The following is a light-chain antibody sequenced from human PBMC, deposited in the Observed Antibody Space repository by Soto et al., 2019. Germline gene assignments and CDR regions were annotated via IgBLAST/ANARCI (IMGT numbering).Light chain of an antibody. CDR2: AAS. Sequence: IQLTQSPPSLSATVGDRVIITCRASQTIDSYLNWFQQKPGMAPKLLIYAASKLQSGVPSRFRGSGSGTDFTLTIDTLQPDDFASYYCQQTRSGITFGQGTRLEI. V-gene: IGKV1-39*01. J-gene: IGKJ5*01. CDR1: QTIDSY. CDR3: QQTRSGIT.